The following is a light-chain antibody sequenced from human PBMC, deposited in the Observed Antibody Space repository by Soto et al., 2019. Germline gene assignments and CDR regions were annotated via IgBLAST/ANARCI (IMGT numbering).Light chain of an antibody. CDR3: QQDGHSPRT. CDR1: QSVSGSY. J-gene: IGKJ1*01. V-gene: IGKV3-20*01. CDR2: GEF. Sequence: EIGVTQSPGTLSLSPGERATLSCRASQSVSGSYLAWYQQKPGQAPRLLIYGEFHRTTAIPDRFSGSGSGTDFTLTISRLEPEYFAVYYCQQDGHSPRTVGQGTNVDI.